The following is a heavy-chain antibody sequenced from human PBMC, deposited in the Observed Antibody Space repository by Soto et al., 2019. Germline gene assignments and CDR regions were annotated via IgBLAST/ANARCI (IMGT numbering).Heavy chain of an antibody. CDR1: GYSFTSYW. D-gene: IGHD6-13*01. J-gene: IGHJ5*02. CDR2: IYPGDSDT. CDR3: ARGKQQLANWFDP. Sequence: PGESLKISCKGSGYSFTSYWIGWVRQMPGKGLEWMGIIYPGDSDTRYSPSFQGQDTISADKSISTAYLQWSSLKASDTAMYYCARGKQQLANWFDPWGQGTLVTVSS. V-gene: IGHV5-51*01.